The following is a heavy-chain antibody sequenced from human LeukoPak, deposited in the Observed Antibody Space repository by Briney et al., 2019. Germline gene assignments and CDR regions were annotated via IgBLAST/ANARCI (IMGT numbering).Heavy chain of an antibody. V-gene: IGHV1-18*01. CDR3: ARTYVWGSYRYGGGFDP. Sequence: ASVKVSCKASGYTFTSYGISWVRQAPGQGLEWMGWIRAYNGNTNYAQKLQGRVTMTTDTSTSTAYMELRSLRSDDTAVYYCARTYVWGSYRYGGGFDPWGQGTLVTVSS. D-gene: IGHD3-16*02. CDR2: IRAYNGNT. CDR1: GYTFTSYG. J-gene: IGHJ5*02.